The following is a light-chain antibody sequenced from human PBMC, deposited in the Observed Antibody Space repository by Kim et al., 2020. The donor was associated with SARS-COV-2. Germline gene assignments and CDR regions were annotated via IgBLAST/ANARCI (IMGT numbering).Light chain of an antibody. J-gene: IGKJ3*01. CDR2: AAS. Sequence: DIQMTQSPSSLSASVGDRVSITCRASQSISSYLNWYQQKPGKAPNLLIYAASSLQSGVPSRFSGSGSGTNFTLTISSLQPEDFATYYCQQPYSTPFTFGPGTKVDIK. CDR3: QQPYSTPFT. V-gene: IGKV1-39*01. CDR1: QSISSY.